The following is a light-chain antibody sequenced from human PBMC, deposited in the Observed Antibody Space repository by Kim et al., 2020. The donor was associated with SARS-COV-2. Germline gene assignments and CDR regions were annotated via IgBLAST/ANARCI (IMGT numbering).Light chain of an antibody. Sequence: VKHTSTRGNGHSTYATAGYQHQPDKSPRYLMKLYSDGRHVKGDGIPDRLSGSSSGPQRYLTISSLQSEDEADYYCQTWGSGTVVFGGGTQLTVL. J-gene: IGLJ2*01. CDR2: LYSDGRH. V-gene: IGLV4-69*01. CDR3: QTWGSGTVV. CDR1: NGHSTYA.